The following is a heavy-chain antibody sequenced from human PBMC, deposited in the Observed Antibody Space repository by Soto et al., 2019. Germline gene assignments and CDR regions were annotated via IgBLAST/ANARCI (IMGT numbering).Heavy chain of an antibody. CDR2: IIPILGIA. CDR3: ARDSGGDAFYI. D-gene: IGHD3-10*01. Sequence: SVKLSCKASAGTFSSYTISWVRQAPGQGLEWMGRIIPILGIANYAQKFQGRVTITADKSTSTAYMELSSLRSEDTAVYYCARDSGGDAFYIWGQGTMVTVSS. J-gene: IGHJ3*02. V-gene: IGHV1-69*02. CDR1: AGTFSSYT.